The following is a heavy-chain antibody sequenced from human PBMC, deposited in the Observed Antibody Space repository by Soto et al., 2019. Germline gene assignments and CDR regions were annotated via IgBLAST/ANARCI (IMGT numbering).Heavy chain of an antibody. J-gene: IGHJ4*02. Sequence: SETLSLTCVVSGYFIISGDYWGFLRQPPGKGLEWIGSIFHSGSAYYNPSLKNRVTISVDTSKNEFSLRLTSVTAADTAVYYCARDGTDNGSGLDYFDYWGQGTLVTVSS. CDR3: ARDGTDNGSGLDYFDY. CDR2: IFHSGSA. CDR1: GYFIISGDY. D-gene: IGHD6-19*01. V-gene: IGHV4-38-2*02.